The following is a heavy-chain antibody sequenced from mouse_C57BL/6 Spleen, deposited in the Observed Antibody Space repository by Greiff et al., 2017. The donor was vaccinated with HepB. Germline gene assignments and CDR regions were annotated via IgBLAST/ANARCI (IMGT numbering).Heavy chain of an antibody. V-gene: IGHV1-26*01. D-gene: IGHD1-1*01. CDR2: INPNNGGT. CDR3: ARGIPYYYGSSQGYFDY. Sequence: VQLQQSGPELVKPGASVKISCKASGYTFTDYYMNWVKQSHGKSLEWIGDINPNNGGTSYNQKFKGKATLTVDKSSSTAYMELRSLTSEDSAVYYCARGIPYYYGSSQGYFDYWGQGTTLTVSS. J-gene: IGHJ2*01. CDR1: GYTFTDYY.